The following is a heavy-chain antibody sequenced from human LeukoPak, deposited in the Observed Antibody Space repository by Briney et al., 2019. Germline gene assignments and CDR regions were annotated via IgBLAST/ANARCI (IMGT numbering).Heavy chain of an antibody. J-gene: IGHJ3*02. V-gene: IGHV3-7*01. Sequence: GGSLRLSCAASGFTYSNYWMSWLRQAPGKGLEWVANIKQDGSEKYYVDSVKGRFTISRDNAKNSLYLQMNSLRAAYTAVYYCARGLSDYDFWSGYYTDHDAFDIWGQGTMVTVSS. CDR3: ARGLSDYDFWSGYYTDHDAFDI. CDR1: GFTYSNYW. CDR2: IKQDGSEK. D-gene: IGHD3-3*01.